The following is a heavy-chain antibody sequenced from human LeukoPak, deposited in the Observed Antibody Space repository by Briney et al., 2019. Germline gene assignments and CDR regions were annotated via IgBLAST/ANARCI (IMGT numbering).Heavy chain of an antibody. V-gene: IGHV3-33*08. CDR3: ARDLGKGGYFDY. J-gene: IGHJ4*02. Sequence: PGGSLRLSCAASGFTFSTYGMHWVRQAPGKGLEWVAIIRYDGSNIYYVDSVKGRFTISRDNSKNTLYLQMNSLRAEDTAVYYCARDLGKGGYFDYWGQGTLVTVSS. CDR1: GFTFSTYG. D-gene: IGHD3-22*01. CDR2: IRYDGSNI.